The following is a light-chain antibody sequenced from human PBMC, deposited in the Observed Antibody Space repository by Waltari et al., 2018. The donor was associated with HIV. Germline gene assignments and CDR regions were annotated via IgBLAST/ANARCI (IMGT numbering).Light chain of an antibody. CDR1: SSDVGCFYS. J-gene: IGLJ1*01. CDR3: CSYGGTYNV. CDR2: EVS. Sequence: QSALTQPRSVSGSPGQSVTISCPGTSSDVGCFYSVSWYQQHPGKAPKLLIYEVSKWPSGVPDRFSGSKSGNTASLTISGLRADDEADYYCCSYGGTYNVFGTGTKVTIL. V-gene: IGLV2-11*01.